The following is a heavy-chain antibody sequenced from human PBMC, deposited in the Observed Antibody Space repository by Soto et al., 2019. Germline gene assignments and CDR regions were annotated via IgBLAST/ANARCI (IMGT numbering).Heavy chain of an antibody. D-gene: IGHD6-6*01. CDR2: ISASGAYT. V-gene: IGHV3-23*01. Sequence: EVHLLESGGGWVQPGGSLRLSCAASGFTFSSYAVSWARQTPGKGLEWVSTISASGAYTYYADSVKGRFTISRDNSKNTLYLQMRSLRAGDTATYYCAKEVIAARPYYFDYWGQGTLVTVSS. CDR3: AKEVIAARPYYFDY. CDR1: GFTFSSYA. J-gene: IGHJ4*02.